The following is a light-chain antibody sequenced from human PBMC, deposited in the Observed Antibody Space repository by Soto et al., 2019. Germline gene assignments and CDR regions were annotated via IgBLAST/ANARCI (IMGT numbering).Light chain of an antibody. CDR1: QSITSW. CDR3: QQYSSYWT. Sequence: DIQMTQSPSTLSASVGDRVTITCRASQSITSWLAWYQQKPGKVPKLLIYKASILESGVPSRFSGSGSGTEFTLTISSLQPDDFATYCCQQYSSYWTFGQGTKVEIK. CDR2: KAS. V-gene: IGKV1-5*03. J-gene: IGKJ1*01.